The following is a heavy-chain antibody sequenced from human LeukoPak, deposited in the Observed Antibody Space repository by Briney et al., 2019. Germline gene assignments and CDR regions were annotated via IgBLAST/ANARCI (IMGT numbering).Heavy chain of an antibody. CDR1: GFTFSSYA. V-gene: IGHV3-23*01. J-gene: IGHJ4*02. D-gene: IGHD3-16*02. Sequence: GGSLRLSCAASGFTFSSYAMSWVRQAPGKGLEWVSAISGSGGSTYYADSVKGRFTISRDNSKNTLYLQMSSLRAEDTAVYYCAKYPTTYVWGSYRYYFDYWGQGTLVTVSS. CDR3: AKYPTTYVWGSYRYYFDY. CDR2: ISGSGGST.